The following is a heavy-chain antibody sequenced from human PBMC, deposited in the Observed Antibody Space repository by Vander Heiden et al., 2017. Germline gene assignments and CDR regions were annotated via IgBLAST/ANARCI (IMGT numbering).Heavy chain of an antibody. CDR3: ARDPGLGELSFEYYFDY. D-gene: IGHD3-16*02. V-gene: IGHV3-30*04. CDR2: ISYDGSNK. Sequence: QVQLVESGGGVVQPGRSLRLSGAASGFPFISYARHWVRQAPGKGLEWVAVISYDGSNKYYAESVKGRFTISRDNSKNTLYLQMNSLRAEDTAVYYWARDPGLGELSFEYYFDYWGQGTLVTVSS. J-gene: IGHJ4*02. CDR1: GFPFISYA.